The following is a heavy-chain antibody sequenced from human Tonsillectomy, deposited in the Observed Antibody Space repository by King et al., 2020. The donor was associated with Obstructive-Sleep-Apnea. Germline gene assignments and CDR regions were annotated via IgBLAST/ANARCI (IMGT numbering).Heavy chain of an antibody. CDR3: ARDKSRVAARRYYYYGMDV. V-gene: IGHV4-34*01. CDR1: GGSFSGYY. CDR2: INHIGST. D-gene: IGHD6-6*01. Sequence: VQLQQWGAGLLKPSETLSLTCAVYGGSFSGYYWSWIRQPPGKGLEWIGEINHIGSTNYNPSLKSRVTISVDTSKNQFSLKLSSVTAADTAVYYCARDKSRVAARRYYYYGMDVWGQGTTVTVSS. J-gene: IGHJ6*02.